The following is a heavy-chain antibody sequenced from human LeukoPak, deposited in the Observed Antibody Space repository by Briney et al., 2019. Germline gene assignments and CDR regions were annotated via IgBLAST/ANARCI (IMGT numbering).Heavy chain of an antibody. Sequence: ASVKVSCKASGYTFTGYYMHWVRQAPGQGLEWMGWINPNSGGTNYVQKFQGRVTMTRDTSISTAYMELSRLRSDDTAVYYCARGRARIVVVPAAMGIKNWFDPWGQGTLVTVSS. J-gene: IGHJ5*02. D-gene: IGHD2-2*01. CDR2: INPNSGGT. V-gene: IGHV1-2*02. CDR1: GYTFTGYY. CDR3: ARGRARIVVVPAAMGIKNWFDP.